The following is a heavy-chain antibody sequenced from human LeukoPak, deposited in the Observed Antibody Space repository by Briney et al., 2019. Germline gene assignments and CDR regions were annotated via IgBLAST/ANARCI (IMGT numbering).Heavy chain of an antibody. Sequence: PSETLSLTCTVSGGSISSYYWSWIRQPPGQGLEWIGYIYYSGSTNYNPSLKSRVTISVDTSKNQFSLKLSSVTAADTAVYYCARVVVGGSYYYYYYMDVWGKGTTVTVSS. V-gene: IGHV4-59*01. D-gene: IGHD3-16*01. CDR1: GGSISSYY. CDR2: IYYSGST. CDR3: ARVVVGGSYYYYYYMDV. J-gene: IGHJ6*03.